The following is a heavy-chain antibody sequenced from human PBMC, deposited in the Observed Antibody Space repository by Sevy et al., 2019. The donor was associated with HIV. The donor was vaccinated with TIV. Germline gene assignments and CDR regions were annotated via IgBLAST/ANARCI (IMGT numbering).Heavy chain of an antibody. J-gene: IGHJ2*01. CDR1: GFTFSSYW. Sequence: GGSLRLSCAASGFTFSSYWMHWVRQAPGKGLVWVSRINSDGSSTSYADSVKGRFTISRDNAKNTLYLQMNSLRAEDTAVYYCARDWRDTAMGYWYFDLWGRGTLVTVPS. V-gene: IGHV3-74*01. D-gene: IGHD5-18*01. CDR3: ARDWRDTAMGYWYFDL. CDR2: INSDGSST.